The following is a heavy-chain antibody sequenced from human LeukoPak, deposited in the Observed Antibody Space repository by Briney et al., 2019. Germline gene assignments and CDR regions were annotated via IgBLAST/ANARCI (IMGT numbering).Heavy chain of an antibody. CDR1: GGSISSRNW. Sequence: SGTLSLTCAVSGGSISSRNWWSWVRQPPGKGLEWIGEIYHSGATNYNPSLKSRVTMSIDKSKDQFSLKLSSVTAADTAVYYCARSDFWSGKASSDNWGQGTLVIVSS. D-gene: IGHD3-3*01. V-gene: IGHV4-4*02. CDR3: ARSDFWSGKASSDN. CDR2: IYHSGAT. J-gene: IGHJ4*02.